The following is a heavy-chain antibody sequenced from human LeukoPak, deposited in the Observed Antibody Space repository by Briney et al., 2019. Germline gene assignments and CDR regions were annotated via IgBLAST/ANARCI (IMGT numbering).Heavy chain of an antibody. J-gene: IGHJ5*02. CDR1: GYSFTTHW. CDR3: ARLEEDLTLGVAGYWFVP. V-gene: IGHV5-51*01. CDR2: IYPDDSNT. Sequence: KRGESLKISCKGSGYSFTTHWIGWVRQTPGKGLEWMGIIYPDDSNTRYSPSFQGQVTLSADKSINTAYLQWSSLRASDTAMYYCARLEEDLTLGVAGYWFVPWGQGTLVTVS. D-gene: IGHD3-16*01.